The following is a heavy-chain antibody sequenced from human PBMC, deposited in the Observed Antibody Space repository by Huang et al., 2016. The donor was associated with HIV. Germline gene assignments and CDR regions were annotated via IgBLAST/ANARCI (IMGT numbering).Heavy chain of an antibody. CDR2: INPGNGNT. V-gene: IGHV1-3*01. CDR3: AREFVIFGAPLWPAY. Sequence: QVQLVQSGAEVKKTGASVKVSCKASGYSFTTCALHWVRQASGHRLEWMGGINPGNGNTNYAQKFQGRVTITRDTAASTVYMEVSSLTFEDTAVYYCAREFVIFGAPLWPAYWGQGTLISVSS. J-gene: IGHJ4*02. D-gene: IGHD2-21*01. CDR1: GYSFTTCA.